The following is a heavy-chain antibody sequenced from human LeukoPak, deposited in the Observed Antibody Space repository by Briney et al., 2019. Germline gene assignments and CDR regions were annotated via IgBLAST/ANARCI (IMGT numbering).Heavy chain of an antibody. V-gene: IGHV3-11*01. J-gene: IGHJ4*02. D-gene: IGHD3-10*01. CDR1: GSTFSDYY. CDR2: ISSSGSTI. Sequence: GGSLRLSCAASGSTFSDYYMSWIRQAPGKGLEWVSYISSSGSTIYCADSVKGRFTISRDNAKNSLYLQMNSLRAEDTAVYYCARGDYYGSGSYYPTPDYWGQGTLVTVSS. CDR3: ARGDYYGSGSYYPTPDY.